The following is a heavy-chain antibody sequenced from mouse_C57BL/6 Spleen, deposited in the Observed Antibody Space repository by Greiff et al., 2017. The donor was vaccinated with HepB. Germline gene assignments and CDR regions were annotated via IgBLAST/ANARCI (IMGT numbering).Heavy chain of an antibody. D-gene: IGHD1-1*01. CDR3: ARVYYGSSRYFDV. CDR2: INPNYGTT. Sequence: VQLKQSGPELVKPGASVKISCKASGYSFTDYNMNWVKQSNGKSLEWIGVINPNYGTTSYNQKFKGKATLTVDQSSSTAFMQLNSLTSEDSAVYYCARVYYGSSRYFDVWGTGTTVTVSS. J-gene: IGHJ1*03. CDR1: GYSFTDYN. V-gene: IGHV1-39*01.